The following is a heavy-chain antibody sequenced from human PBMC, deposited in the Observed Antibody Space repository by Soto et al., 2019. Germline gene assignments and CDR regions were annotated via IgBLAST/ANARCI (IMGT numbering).Heavy chain of an antibody. CDR2: ISSSGSTI. Sequence: QVQLVESGGGLVKPGGSLRLSCAASGFTFSDYYMSWIRQAPGKGLEWVSYISSSGSTIYYADSVKGRFTISRDNAKNSLYLQMNSLRAEHTAVYYCARAVKATIPQGYYHYYYMDVWGKGTTVTVSS. J-gene: IGHJ6*03. CDR3: ARAVKATIPQGYYHYYYMDV. CDR1: GFTFSDYY. V-gene: IGHV3-11*01. D-gene: IGHD5-12*01.